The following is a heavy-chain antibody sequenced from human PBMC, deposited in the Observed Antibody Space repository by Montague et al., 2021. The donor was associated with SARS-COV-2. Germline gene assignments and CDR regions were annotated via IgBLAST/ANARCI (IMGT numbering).Heavy chain of an antibody. D-gene: IGHD3-10*01. Sequence: SETLSLTCTVSGGSISGYYWSWIRQPAGKGLEWIGRIYSSGSTNYNPSLKSRVTMSVDTSKNQFSLKLSSVTAADTALYYCARDRAQSYYYGSGTYTWGGYGMDVWGQGTTVTVSS. CDR2: IYSSGST. CDR1: GGSISGYY. J-gene: IGHJ6*02. CDR3: ARDRAQSYYYGSGTYTWGGYGMDV. V-gene: IGHV4-4*07.